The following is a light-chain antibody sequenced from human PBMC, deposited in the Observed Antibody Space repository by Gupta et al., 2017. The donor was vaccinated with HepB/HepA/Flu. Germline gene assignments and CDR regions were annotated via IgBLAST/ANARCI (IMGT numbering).Light chain of an antibody. J-gene: IGLJ1*01. CDR1: SSDVGGYKY. CDR3: CSYAGSYIHYV. Sequence: QSALTQPRSVSGSPGQSVTITCTGTSSDVGGYKYVSWYQQHPGKAPKVMIYDVNKRPSGVPDRFSGSKSGNTASLTTSGLQAEDEADYYCCSYAGSYIHYVFGIGTKVTVL. CDR2: DVN. V-gene: IGLV2-11*01.